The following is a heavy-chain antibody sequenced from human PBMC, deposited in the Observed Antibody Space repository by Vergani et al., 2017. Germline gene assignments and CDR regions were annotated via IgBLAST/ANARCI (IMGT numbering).Heavy chain of an antibody. J-gene: IGHJ3*02. CDR3: AKVAGYDAFDI. V-gene: IGHV3-74*01. Sequence: EVQLVESWGGLVQPGGSLRLSCAASGFTFSSYWMHWVRQAPGKGLVWVSRISTDGSSTTYADSVKGRFTISRDNAKNTLYLQMNSLRAEDTAVYYCAKVAGYDAFDIWGQGAMVTVSS. CDR2: ISTDGSST. D-gene: IGHD6-19*01. CDR1: GFTFSSYW.